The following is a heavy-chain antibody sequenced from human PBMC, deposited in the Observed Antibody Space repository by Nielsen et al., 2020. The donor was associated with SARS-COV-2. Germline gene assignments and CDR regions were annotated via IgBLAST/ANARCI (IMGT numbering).Heavy chain of an antibody. CDR2: IYHDGNT. Sequence: ESLKISCAASGFTFGISWMSWIRQPPGKELEWIGYIYHDGNTNHNPSLKSRVTMSVDTSKNQFSLRLSSVTAADTAMYYCARDLREGGWYNWFDPWGQGTLVTVSS. V-gene: IGHV4-59*01. CDR3: ARDLREGGWYNWFDP. CDR1: GFTFGISW. J-gene: IGHJ5*02. D-gene: IGHD6-19*01.